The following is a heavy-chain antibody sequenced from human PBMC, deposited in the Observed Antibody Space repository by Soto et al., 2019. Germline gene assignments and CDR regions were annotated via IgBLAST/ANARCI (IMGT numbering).Heavy chain of an antibody. CDR2: ISSSGSTI. D-gene: IGHD5-18*01. Sequence: EVQLVESGGGLVQPGGSLRLSCAASGFTFSSYEMNWVRQAPGKGLEWVSYISSSGSTIYYADSVKGRFTISRDNANNSLYLQMNSLRAQYTAVYYCARETYSYGSPWFDPWGQGTLVTVSS. CDR3: ARETYSYGSPWFDP. J-gene: IGHJ5*02. CDR1: GFTFSSYE. V-gene: IGHV3-48*03.